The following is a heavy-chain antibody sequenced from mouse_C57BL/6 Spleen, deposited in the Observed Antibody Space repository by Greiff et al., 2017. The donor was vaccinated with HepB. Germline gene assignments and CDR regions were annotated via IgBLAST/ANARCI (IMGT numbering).Heavy chain of an antibody. D-gene: IGHD2-4*01. J-gene: IGHJ2*01. V-gene: IGHV7-3*01. CDR2: IRNKANGYTT. CDR1: GFTFTDYY. CDR3: ARTMIRGNYFDY. Sequence: EVQRVESGGGLVQPGGSLSLSCAASGFTFTDYYMSWVRQPPGKALEWLGFIRNKANGYTTEYSASVKGRFTISRDNSQSILYLQMNALRAEDSATYYCARTMIRGNYFDYWGQGTTLTVSS.